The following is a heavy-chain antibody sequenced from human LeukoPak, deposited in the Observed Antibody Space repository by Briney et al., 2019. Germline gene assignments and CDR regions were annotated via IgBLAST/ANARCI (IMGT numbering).Heavy chain of an antibody. CDR2: TSSDLNVK. J-gene: IGHJ4*02. V-gene: IGHV3-30-3*01. D-gene: IGHD3-10*01. CDR1: GFTFRNYV. CDR3: AREGYYGSGSPPSLYFDY. Sequence: GGSLRLSCAASGFTFRNYVIHWVRQAPGKGLEWVAVTSSDLNVKLYADSVKGRFTISRDNSRSTLYLQMNSLRPEDTAIYYCAREGYYGSGSPPSLYFDYWGQGTLVTVPS.